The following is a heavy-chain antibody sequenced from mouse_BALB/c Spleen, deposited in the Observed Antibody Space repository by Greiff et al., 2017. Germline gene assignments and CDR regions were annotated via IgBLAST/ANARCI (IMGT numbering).Heavy chain of an antibody. Sequence: VHVKQSGAELVKPGASVKLSCTASGFNIKDTDMPWVQQRPEQGLEWIGRIDPANGNTKYDPKFQGKATITADTSSNTAYLQLSSLTSENSAVYCCARGTVVPMDYWGQGTSVTVSS. CDR1: GFNIKDTD. CDR2: IDPANGNT. CDR3: ARGTVVPMDY. D-gene: IGHD1-1*01. J-gene: IGHJ4*01. V-gene: IGHV14-3*02.